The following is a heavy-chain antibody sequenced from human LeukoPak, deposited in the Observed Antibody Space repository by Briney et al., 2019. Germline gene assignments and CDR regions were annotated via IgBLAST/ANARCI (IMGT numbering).Heavy chain of an antibody. J-gene: IGHJ4*02. Sequence: PGGSLRLSCAASGFTFSSYWMSWVRQAPGKGLEWVANIKQDGSEKYYVDSVKGRFTISRDNAKNSLYLQMTSLRAEDTAVYFCARGYGDYADYYFDSWGQGTLVTVSS. D-gene: IGHD4-17*01. CDR1: GFTFSSYW. CDR3: ARGYGDYADYYFDS. CDR2: IKQDGSEK. V-gene: IGHV3-7*01.